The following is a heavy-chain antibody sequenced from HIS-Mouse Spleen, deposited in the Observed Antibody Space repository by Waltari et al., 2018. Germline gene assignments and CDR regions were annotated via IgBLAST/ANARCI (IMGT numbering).Heavy chain of an antibody. V-gene: IGHV4-39*07. CDR1: GGSISSSSYY. J-gene: IGHJ2*01. CDR2: SYYSGST. Sequence: QLQLQESCPGLVKPSETLSLTCTVSGGSISSSSYYLGWVRQPPGKGLEWIGSSYYSGSTYYNPSLKSRVTISVDTSKNQFSLKLSSVTAADTAVYYCAREIPYSSSWYDWYFDLWGRGTLVTVSS. D-gene: IGHD6-13*01. CDR3: AREIPYSSSWYDWYFDL.